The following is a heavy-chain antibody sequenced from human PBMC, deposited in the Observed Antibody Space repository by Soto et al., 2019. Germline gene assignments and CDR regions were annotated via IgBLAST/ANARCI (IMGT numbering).Heavy chain of an antibody. CDR1: GGSISSGDYY. J-gene: IGHJ4*02. CDR3: ASRHSSPYFDY. Sequence: SETLSLTCTVSGGSISSGDYYWSWIRQPPGKGLEWIGSIYYSGSTYYKTSLKSRVTISVDTSKNQFSLKLNSVTAADSAVYYCASRHSSPYFDYWGQGTLVTVSS. V-gene: IGHV4-30-4*01. D-gene: IGHD6-13*01. CDR2: IYYSGST.